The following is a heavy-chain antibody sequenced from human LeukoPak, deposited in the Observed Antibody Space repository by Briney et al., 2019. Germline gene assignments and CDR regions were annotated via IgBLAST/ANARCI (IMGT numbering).Heavy chain of an antibody. D-gene: IGHD5-18*01. J-gene: IGHJ3*02. CDR3: ARTAMNAFDI. CDR1: GGSISSGGYS. CDR2: IYHSGST. V-gene: IGHV4-30-2*01. Sequence: SETLSLTCAVSGGSISSGGYSWSWIRQPPGKGLEWIGYIYHSGSTYYNPYLKSRVTISVDRSTNQFSLKLSSVTAADTAVYYCARTAMNAFDIWGQGTMVTVSS.